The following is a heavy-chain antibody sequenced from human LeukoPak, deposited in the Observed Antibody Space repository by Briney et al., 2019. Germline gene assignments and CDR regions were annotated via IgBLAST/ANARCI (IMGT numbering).Heavy chain of an antibody. CDR3: AREGPVMVAATRFDP. CDR2: IIPIFGTA. J-gene: IGHJ5*02. CDR1: GGTFSSYA. D-gene: IGHD2-15*01. Sequence: ASVKVSCKASGGTFSSYAISWVRQAPGQGLEWMGGIIPIFGTANYAQKFQGRVTITADESTSTAYMELSSLRSEDTAVYYCAREGPVMVAATRFDPWGQGTLVTVSS. V-gene: IGHV1-69*13.